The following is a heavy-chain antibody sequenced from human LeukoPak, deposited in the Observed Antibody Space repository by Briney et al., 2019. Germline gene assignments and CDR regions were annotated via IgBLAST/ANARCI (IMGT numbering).Heavy chain of an antibody. CDR3: ARDHVLRYFDWLPGNYFYYGMDV. D-gene: IGHD3-9*01. V-gene: IGHV3-11*06. J-gene: IGHJ6*04. Sequence: GGSLRLSCAASGFSFGDYYMSWIRQAPGKGLEWVSYISSGGLHTVYADSVKGRFTISRDNATKSVYLQMSSLRADDTAVYYCARDHVLRYFDWLPGNYFYYGMDVWGKGTTVTVSS. CDR2: ISSGGLHT. CDR1: GFSFGDYY.